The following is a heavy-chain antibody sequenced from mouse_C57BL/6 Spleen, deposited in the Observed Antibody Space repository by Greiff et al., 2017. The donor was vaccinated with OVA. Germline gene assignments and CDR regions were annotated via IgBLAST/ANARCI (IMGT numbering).Heavy chain of an antibody. V-gene: IGHV1-53*01. CDR1: GYTFTSYW. Sequence: QVQLQQPGTELVKPGASVKLSCKASGYTFTSYWKHWVKQRPGQGLEWIGNINPGNGGTNYTEKFKSKATLTVDKSYSTAYLQLSSLTSEDSAGYSCARSEYRGAMDYWGQGTSVTVSS. CDR3: ARSEYRGAMDY. J-gene: IGHJ4*01. D-gene: IGHD1-3*01. CDR2: INPGNGGT.